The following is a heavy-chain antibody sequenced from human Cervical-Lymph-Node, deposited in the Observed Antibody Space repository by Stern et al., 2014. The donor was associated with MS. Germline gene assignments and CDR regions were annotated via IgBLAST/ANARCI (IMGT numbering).Heavy chain of an antibody. CDR3: ARMRADVNYFDN. CDR2: IYSSGLT. CDR1: GGSVRNYY. Sequence: QVQLVQSCPGLLRPSETLSLTCSVSGGSVRNYYWNWIRQSAGKGLEWIGRIYSSGLTHYNPSLESRLTLSVDTSNNDFTLTLNSVTGADTAVYFCARMRADVNYFDNWGRGLLVIVSS. V-gene: IGHV4-4*07. J-gene: IGHJ4*01. D-gene: IGHD6-19*01.